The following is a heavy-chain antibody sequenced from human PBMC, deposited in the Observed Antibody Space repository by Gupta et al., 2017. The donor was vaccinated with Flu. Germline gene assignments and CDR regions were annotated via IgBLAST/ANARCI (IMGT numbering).Heavy chain of an antibody. J-gene: IGHJ6*02. Sequence: QVQVVESGGGVVQPGRSLRLSCAASGFTFRSYGIHWFRQAPGKGLEWVAVIWYDGSDAYYADSVKGRFTISRDNYKNTLYLEMNSLRAEDTAVYYCARDHCSLPYYFCYGMDVWGQGTTVTVSS. V-gene: IGHV3-33*01. CDR3: ARDHCSLPYYFCYGMDV. CDR1: GFTFRSYG. CDR2: IWYDGSDA. D-gene: IGHD3-3*01.